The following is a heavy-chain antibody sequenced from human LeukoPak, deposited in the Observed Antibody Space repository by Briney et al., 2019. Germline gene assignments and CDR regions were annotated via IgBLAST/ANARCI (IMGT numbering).Heavy chain of an antibody. V-gene: IGHV3-74*01. CDR3: ARKGISGSYYFDS. Sequence: QSGGSLRLSCAASGFTFSTYWMHWVRQAPGKGLVWVSRIDSDGSSTTYADSVKGRFTISRDNAKNTLYLQMNSLRAEDTAVYYCARKGISGSYYFDSWGQGTLVTVSS. J-gene: IGHJ4*02. CDR1: GFTFSTYW. D-gene: IGHD5-12*01. CDR2: IDSDGSST.